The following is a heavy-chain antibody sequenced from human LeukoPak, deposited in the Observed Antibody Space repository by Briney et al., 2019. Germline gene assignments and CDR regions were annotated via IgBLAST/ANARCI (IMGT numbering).Heavy chain of an antibody. D-gene: IGHD6-13*01. CDR2: IYYSGST. CDR1: GGSISSSSYY. CDR3: ASTSQYSSSPSYMDV. J-gene: IGHJ6*03. Sequence: SETLSLTCTVSGGSISSSSYYWGWIRQPPGKGLEWIGSIYYSGSTYYNPSLKSRVTISVDTSKNQFSLKLSSVTAADTAVYYCASTSQYSSSPSYMDVWGKGTTVTISS. V-gene: IGHV4-39*01.